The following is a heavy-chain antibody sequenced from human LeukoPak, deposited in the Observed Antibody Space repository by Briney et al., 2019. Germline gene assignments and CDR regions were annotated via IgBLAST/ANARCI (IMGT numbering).Heavy chain of an antibody. V-gene: IGHV1-2*02. CDR2: INPYNGAT. Sequence: ASVKVSSKASGYTFTPYHIHWVRQAPGQGLQWMGWINPYNGATKYDQNFRGRVTMTRDTSITTVYLDLDTLTSDDTAVYYCAKDAVLLCVAQKYYFDSWGQGSLVTVSS. CDR1: GYTFTPYH. D-gene: IGHD2/OR15-2a*01. J-gene: IGHJ4*02. CDR3: AKDAVLLCVAQKYYFDS.